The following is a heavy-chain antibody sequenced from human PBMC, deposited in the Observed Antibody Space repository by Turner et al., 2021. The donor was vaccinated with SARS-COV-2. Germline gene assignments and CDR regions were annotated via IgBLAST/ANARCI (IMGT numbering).Heavy chain of an antibody. D-gene: IGHD3-3*01. Sequence: EVQLVESGGGLVQPGGSLRLSCAASGFTFSSYSMNWVRQAPGRGLEWVSSISSRTIFIYYADSVKGRFTISRDNAENSLYLQMTSLRAEDTAVYYCAREDDFWSGYQYYRMDVWGQGTTVTVSS. J-gene: IGHJ6*02. CDR1: GFTFSSYS. CDR2: ISSRTIFI. V-gene: IGHV3-21*01. CDR3: AREDDFWSGYQYYRMDV.